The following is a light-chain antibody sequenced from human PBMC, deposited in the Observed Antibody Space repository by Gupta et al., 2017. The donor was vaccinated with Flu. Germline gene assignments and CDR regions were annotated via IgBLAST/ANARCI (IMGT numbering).Light chain of an antibody. Sequence: QSALTHPASVSGSPGQSITISCNGTSSDVGGSDYVSWYQQHPDKAPKLIIYDVTNRPSGFSSRFSGSKSGNTASLTISGLQAEDETDYYCSSYTSTSTFYVFGTGTKVTVL. CDR2: DVT. V-gene: IGLV2-14*01. J-gene: IGLJ1*01. CDR1: SSDVGGSDY. CDR3: SSYTSTSTFYV.